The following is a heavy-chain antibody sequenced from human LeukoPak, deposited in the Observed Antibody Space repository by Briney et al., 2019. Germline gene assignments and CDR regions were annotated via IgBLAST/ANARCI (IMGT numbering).Heavy chain of an antibody. CDR1: GFTVSSNY. V-gene: IGHV4-59*08. CDR2: IYYSGST. Sequence: GSLRLSCAASGFTVSSNYMSWIRQPPGKGLEWIGYIYYSGSTNYNPSLKSRVTISVDTSKNQFSLKLSSVTAADTAVYYCARGGENDAFDIWGQGTMVTVSS. D-gene: IGHD3-10*01. CDR3: ARGGENDAFDI. J-gene: IGHJ3*02.